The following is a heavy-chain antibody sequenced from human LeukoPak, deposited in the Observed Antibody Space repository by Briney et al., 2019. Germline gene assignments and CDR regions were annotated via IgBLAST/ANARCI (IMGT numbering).Heavy chain of an antibody. D-gene: IGHD4-11*01. Sequence: GASVKVSCKASGYTFTSYGISWVRQAPGQGLEWMGWISAYNGNTNYAQKLQGRVTMTTDTSTNTAYMELRSLRSDDTAVYYCARDMTTVDYYYYMDVWGKGTTVTVSS. V-gene: IGHV1-18*01. J-gene: IGHJ6*03. CDR3: ARDMTTVDYYYYMDV. CDR2: ISAYNGNT. CDR1: GYTFTSYG.